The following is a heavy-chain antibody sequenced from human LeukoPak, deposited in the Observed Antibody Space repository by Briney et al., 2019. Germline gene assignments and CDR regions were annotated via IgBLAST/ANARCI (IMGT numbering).Heavy chain of an antibody. J-gene: IGHJ5*02. CDR1: GFTFSSYA. Sequence: PGGSLRLSCAASGFTFSSYAMSWVRQAPGKGLEWVAAVSNSGGDTFYSDSAKGRFTISRDNSKDTLFLQLNSLTAADTAMYFCAKASVAIPQYCNSWGQGTLVTVSS. D-gene: IGHD2-2*02. V-gene: IGHV3-23*01. CDR2: VSNSGGDT. CDR3: AKASVAIPQYCNS.